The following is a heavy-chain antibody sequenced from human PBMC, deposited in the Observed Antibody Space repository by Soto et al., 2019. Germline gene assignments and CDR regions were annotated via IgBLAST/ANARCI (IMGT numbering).Heavy chain of an antibody. D-gene: IGHD1-26*01. CDR1: GYTFTYRY. Sequence: QMQLVQSGAEVKKTGSSVKLSCKASGYTFTYRYLHWVRQAPGQALEWVGWITPFNGNTKCAQKFQDRVTITRDRSMNTAYMELSSLRSEDTAIYYCAREGGADDAFDIWGQGTMVTVSS. J-gene: IGHJ3*02. CDR2: ITPFNGNT. CDR3: AREGGADDAFDI. V-gene: IGHV1-45*02.